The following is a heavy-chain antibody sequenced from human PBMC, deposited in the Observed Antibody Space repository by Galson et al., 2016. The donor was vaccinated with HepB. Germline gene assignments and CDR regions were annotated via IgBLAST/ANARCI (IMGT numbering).Heavy chain of an antibody. J-gene: IGHJ5*02. CDR2: ISYDGNNK. Sequence: SLRLSCAASGFTFTTFGMHWVRQAPGKGLEWVAVISYDGNNKFYADSLKGRFTISRDNSRNTLYLEVNRLRPEDTAVYFCAKDLSRGAISGDCGSWGQGTLVIVSS. CDR3: AKDLSRGAISGDCGS. V-gene: IGHV3-30*18. D-gene: IGHD2-21*02. CDR1: GFTFTTFG.